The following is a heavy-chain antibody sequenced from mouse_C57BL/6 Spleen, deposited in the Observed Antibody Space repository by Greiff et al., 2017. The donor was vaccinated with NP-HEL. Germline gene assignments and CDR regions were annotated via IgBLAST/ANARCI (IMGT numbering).Heavy chain of an antibody. CDR3: ARNKGFDYDVWYFDV. CDR2: IDPSDSYT. CDR1: GYTFTSYW. Sequence: VQLQQPGAELVMPGASVKLSCKASGYTFTSYWMHWVKQRPGQGLEWIGEIDPSDSYTNYNQKFKGKSTLTVDKSSSTAYMQLSSLTSEDSAVYYCARNKGFDYDVWYFDVWGTGTTVTVSS. J-gene: IGHJ1*03. D-gene: IGHD2-4*01. V-gene: IGHV1-69*01.